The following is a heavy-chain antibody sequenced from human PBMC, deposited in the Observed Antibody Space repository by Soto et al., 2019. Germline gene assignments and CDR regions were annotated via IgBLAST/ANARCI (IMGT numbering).Heavy chain of an antibody. Sequence: PGGSLRLSCAASGFTFSNAWINWVRQAPGKGLEWVSAISGSGGSTYYADSVKGRFTIPRDNSKNTLYLQMNSLRAEDTAVYYFAKVRLPAATFPLFYYLDYWGQGTLVTVPS. D-gene: IGHD2-15*01. CDR1: GFTFSNAW. CDR3: AKVRLPAATFPLFYYLDY. V-gene: IGHV3-23*01. CDR2: ISGSGGST. J-gene: IGHJ4*02.